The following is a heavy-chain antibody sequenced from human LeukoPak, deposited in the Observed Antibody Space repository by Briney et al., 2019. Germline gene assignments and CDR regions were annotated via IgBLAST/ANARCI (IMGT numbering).Heavy chain of an antibody. J-gene: IGHJ4*02. CDR2: IYYSGST. CDR1: GGSISSGGYY. V-gene: IGHV4-31*03. CDR3: ASSYNWNDVGMEGPFGY. D-gene: IGHD1-1*01. Sequence: PSQTLSLTCTVSGGSISSGGYYWSWIRQHPGKGLEWIGYIYYSGSTYYNPSLKSRVTISVDTSKDQFSLKLSSVTAADTAVYYCASSYNWNDVGMEGPFGYWGQGTLVTVSS.